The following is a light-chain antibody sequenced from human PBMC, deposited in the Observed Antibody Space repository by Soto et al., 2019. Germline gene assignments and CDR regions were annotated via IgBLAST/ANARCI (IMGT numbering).Light chain of an antibody. J-gene: IGLJ1*01. CDR1: SSDVGAYNY. V-gene: IGLV2-14*01. Sequence: QSALTQPASVSGSPGQSITISCSGTSSDVGAYNYVSWYQQHPAKAPKLMIYDVSNRPSGVSDRFSGSKSGTTASLTISGLQAEDEADYYCYSYTSSSTYVFGSGTKLTVL. CDR2: DVS. CDR3: YSYTSSSTYV.